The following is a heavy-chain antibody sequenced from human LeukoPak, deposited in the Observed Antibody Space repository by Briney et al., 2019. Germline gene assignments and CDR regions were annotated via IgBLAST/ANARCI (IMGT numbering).Heavy chain of an antibody. D-gene: IGHD3-16*01. J-gene: IGHJ4*02. CDR2: IYYSGST. V-gene: IGHV4-59*01. CDR1: GGSISSYY. CDR3: ARDSFEYYFDY. Sequence: TSETLSLTCTVSGGSISSYYWSWIRQPPGKGLEWIGYIYYSGSTNYNPSLKSRVTISVDTSKNQFSLKLSSVTAADTAVYYCARDSFEYYFDYWGQGTLVTVSS.